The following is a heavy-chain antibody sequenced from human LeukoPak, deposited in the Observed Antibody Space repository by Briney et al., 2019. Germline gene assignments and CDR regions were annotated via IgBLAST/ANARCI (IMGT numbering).Heavy chain of an antibody. Sequence: GGSLILSCAASGFTFSDYYMSWIRQAPGKGLEWVSYISSSGSTIYYADSVKGRFTISRDNAKNSLYLQMNSLRAEDTAVYYCARPLIAGATWYFDLWGRGTLVTVSS. V-gene: IGHV3-11*01. J-gene: IGHJ2*01. CDR1: GFTFSDYY. D-gene: IGHD1-26*01. CDR3: ARPLIAGATWYFDL. CDR2: ISSSGSTI.